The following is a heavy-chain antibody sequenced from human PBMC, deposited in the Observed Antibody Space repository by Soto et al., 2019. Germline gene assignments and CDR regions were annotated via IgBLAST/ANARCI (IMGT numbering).Heavy chain of an antibody. D-gene: IGHD6-19*01. CDR2: ISGSGGST. CDR1: GFTFSSYA. J-gene: IGHJ4*02. V-gene: IGHV3-23*01. Sequence: GGSLRLSCAASGFTFSSYAMSWVRQAPGKGLEWVSAISGSGGSTYYADSVKGRFTISRDNSKNTLYLPMNSLRAEDTAVYYCAKDHSRIAVAGTFDYWGQGTLVTVSS. CDR3: AKDHSRIAVAGTFDY.